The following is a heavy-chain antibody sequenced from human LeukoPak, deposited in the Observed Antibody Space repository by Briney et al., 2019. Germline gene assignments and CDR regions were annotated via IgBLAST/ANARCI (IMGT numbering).Heavy chain of an antibody. J-gene: IGHJ4*02. Sequence: LSGGSLRLSCAASGFTFSSYWMHWVRQAPGKGLVWVSRINSDGSSTNYAASVKGRFTISRDNSKNTLYLQMNSLRVEDTAVYYCARDPLLYETKPPLDFWGQGTLVTVSS. V-gene: IGHV3-74*01. CDR2: INSDGSST. CDR3: ARDPLLYETKPPLDF. D-gene: IGHD5/OR15-5a*01. CDR1: GFTFSSYW.